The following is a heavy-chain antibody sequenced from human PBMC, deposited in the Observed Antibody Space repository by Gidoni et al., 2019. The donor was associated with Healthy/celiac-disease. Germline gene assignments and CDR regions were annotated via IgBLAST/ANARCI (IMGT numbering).Heavy chain of an antibody. CDR1: GFTVSSIY. Sequence: EVQLVESGGGVVQPGGSLRLYWADSGFTVSSIYMSWVRQAPGKGLGWVSVLYSGGSTYSADSVKGRFTISRDNSKNTLYLQMNSLIAEDTAVYYCARGDYDILTGYLFDYWGQGTLVTVSS. V-gene: IGHV3-66*02. D-gene: IGHD3-9*01. CDR3: ARGDYDILTGYLFDY. CDR2: LYSGGST. J-gene: IGHJ4*02.